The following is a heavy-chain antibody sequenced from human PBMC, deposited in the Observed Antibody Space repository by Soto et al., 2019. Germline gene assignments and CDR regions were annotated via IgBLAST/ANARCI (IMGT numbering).Heavy chain of an antibody. D-gene: IGHD3-10*01. CDR1: GFTFRSHW. J-gene: IGHJ4*02. Sequence: GGSLRLSCAASGFTFRSHWMHWVRQGPGKGLVWVSRIKSDGSTTTYADYVKGRFTISRDNAKNTLYLQINSLRVEDKAVYYCARDTPLSDSGPHFDYWGQGTLVTVSS. CDR2: IKSDGSTT. CDR3: ARDTPLSDSGPHFDY. V-gene: IGHV3-74*01.